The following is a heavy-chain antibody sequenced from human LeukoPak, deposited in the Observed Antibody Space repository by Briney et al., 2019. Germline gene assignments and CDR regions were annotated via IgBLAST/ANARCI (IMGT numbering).Heavy chain of an antibody. D-gene: IGHD2-15*01. CDR3: ARVQGGWPSD. V-gene: IGHV3-11*06. Sequence: GGSLRLSCAASGFTFSDYYMSWIRQAPGKGLEWVSYISSSSSYTNYADSVKGRFTISRDNTKNSLYLQMNSLRAEDTAVYYCARVQGGWPSDWGQGTLVTVSS. CDR2: ISSSSSYT. J-gene: IGHJ4*02. CDR1: GFTFSDYY.